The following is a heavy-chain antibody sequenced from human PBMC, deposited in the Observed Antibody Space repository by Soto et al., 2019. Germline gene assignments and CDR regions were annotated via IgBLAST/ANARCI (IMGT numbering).Heavy chain of an antibody. CDR2: ISAYNGNT. CDR1: GYTFASYG. Sequence: QVQLVQSGAEVKKPGASVKVSCKASGYTFASYGISWVRQAPGQGLEWMGWISAYNGNTNYAQKLQGRVTMTTDTFTRTAYMEVRSLRSADTAVYYCAREGTCSSTSCPTYFSFGMDVWGQGTTVTVSS. D-gene: IGHD2-2*01. J-gene: IGHJ6*02. V-gene: IGHV1-18*01. CDR3: AREGTCSSTSCPTYFSFGMDV.